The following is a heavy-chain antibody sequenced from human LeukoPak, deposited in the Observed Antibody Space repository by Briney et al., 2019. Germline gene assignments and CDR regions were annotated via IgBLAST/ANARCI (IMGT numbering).Heavy chain of an antibody. CDR2: ISWDGGST. CDR1: GFTFSNYA. D-gene: IGHD1-26*01. V-gene: IGHV3-43D*04. CDR3: AKAGGEWELLDYFDY. J-gene: IGHJ4*02. Sequence: GGSLRLSCAASGFTFSNYAMAWVRQAPGKGLEWVSLISWDGGSTYYADSVKGRFTISRDNSKNSLYLQMNSLRAEDTALYYCAKAGGEWELLDYFDYWGQGTLVTVSS.